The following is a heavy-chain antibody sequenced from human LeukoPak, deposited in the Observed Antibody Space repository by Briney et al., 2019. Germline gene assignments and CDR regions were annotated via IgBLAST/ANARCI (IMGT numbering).Heavy chain of an antibody. J-gene: IGHJ5*02. CDR2: IYPEDSAS. CDR3: GRQRGEPGRISWFDP. Sequence: GESLKISCQTSGFTFRTSWIAWVRQTPGAGLEWVGAIYPEDSASRYSPSYQGRVVLSADRSTKTAYLQWSSLRASDTAIYYCGRQRGEPGRISWFDPWGQGTLVTVSS. V-gene: IGHV5-51*01. D-gene: IGHD1-14*01. CDR1: GFTFRTSW.